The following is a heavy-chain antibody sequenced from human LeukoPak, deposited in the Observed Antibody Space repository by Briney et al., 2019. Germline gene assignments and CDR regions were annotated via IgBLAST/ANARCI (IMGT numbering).Heavy chain of an antibody. D-gene: IGHD6-6*01. J-gene: IGHJ5*02. Sequence: PSETLSLTCTVSGGSVSSGTYYWSWIRQPPGEGLEWIGYIYYSGSTNYNPSLKSRVTISVDTSKNQFSLKLSSVTAADTAVYYCAREMSEYSSSSHWFDPWGQGTLVTVSS. CDR1: GGSVSSGTYY. CDR3: AREMSEYSSSSHWFDP. V-gene: IGHV4-61*01. CDR2: IYYSGST.